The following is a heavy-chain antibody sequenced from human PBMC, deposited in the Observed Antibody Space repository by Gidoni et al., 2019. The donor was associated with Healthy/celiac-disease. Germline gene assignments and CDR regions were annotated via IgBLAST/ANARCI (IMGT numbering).Heavy chain of an antibody. J-gene: IGHJ4*02. CDR1: GFTFSDYY. Sequence: QVQLVESGGGLVKPGGSLRLSCAASGFTFSDYYMSWIRQAPGKGLEWVSYISSSSSYTNYADSVKGRFTISRDNAKNSLYLQMNSLRAEDTAVYYCARGSMIVVVIPDYWGQGTLVTVSS. CDR2: ISSSSSYT. V-gene: IGHV3-11*05. D-gene: IGHD3-22*01. CDR3: ARGSMIVVVIPDY.